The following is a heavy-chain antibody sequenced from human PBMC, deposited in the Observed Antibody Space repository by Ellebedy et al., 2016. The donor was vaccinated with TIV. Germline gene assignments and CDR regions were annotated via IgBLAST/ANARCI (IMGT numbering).Heavy chain of an antibody. J-gene: IGHJ6*02. D-gene: IGHD2-15*01. CDR2: ISGSGGST. CDR3: ARDLFYCSGGSCYSGYYYGMDV. V-gene: IGHV3-23*01. CDR1: GFTFSSYA. Sequence: GESLKISXAASGFTFSSYAMSWVRQAPGKGLEWVSAISGSGGSTYNADSVKGRFTISRDNAKNSLYLQMNSLRAEDTAVYYCARDLFYCSGGSCYSGYYYGMDVWGQGTTVTVSS.